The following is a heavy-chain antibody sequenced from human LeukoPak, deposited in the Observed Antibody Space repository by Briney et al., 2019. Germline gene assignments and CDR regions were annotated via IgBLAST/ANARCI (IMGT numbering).Heavy chain of an antibody. V-gene: IGHV1-69*13. D-gene: IGHD3-22*01. CDR1: GGTFSSYA. CDR2: IIPIFGTA. J-gene: IGHJ4*02. CDR3: ASNYYDSSGYYLPY. Sequence: SVKVSCKASGGTFSSYAISWVRQAPGQGLEWMGGIIPIFGTANYAQKFQGRVTITADEATSTAYMELSSLRSEDTAVYYCASNYYDSSGYYLPYWGQGTLVTVSS.